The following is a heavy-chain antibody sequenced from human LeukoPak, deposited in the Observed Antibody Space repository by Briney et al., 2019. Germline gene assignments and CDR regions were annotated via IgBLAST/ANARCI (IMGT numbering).Heavy chain of an antibody. J-gene: IGHJ2*01. CDR2: ISSSSSYI. Sequence: GGSLRLSCAASGFTFSSYSMNWVRQAPGKGLEWVSSISSSSSYIYYADSVKGRFTISRDNAKNSLCLQMNSLRAEDTAVYYCARQGGGFWYFDLWGRGTLVTVSS. D-gene: IGHD6-25*01. V-gene: IGHV3-21*04. CDR1: GFTFSSYS. CDR3: ARQGGGFWYFDL.